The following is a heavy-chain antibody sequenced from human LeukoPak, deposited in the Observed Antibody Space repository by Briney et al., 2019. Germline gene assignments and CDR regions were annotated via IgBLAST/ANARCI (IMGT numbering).Heavy chain of an antibody. J-gene: IGHJ6*04. CDR3: ARGNPANYYYCYGMDV. CDR1: GESVSSGSYY. V-gene: IGHV4-61*01. CDR2: IYYSGST. Sequence: PSETLSLTCTVSGESVSSGSYYWSWIRQPPGKGLEWIGYIYYSGSTNYNPSLKSRVTISVDTSKNQFSLKLSSVTAADTAVYYCARGNPANYYYCYGMDVWGKGTTVTVSS.